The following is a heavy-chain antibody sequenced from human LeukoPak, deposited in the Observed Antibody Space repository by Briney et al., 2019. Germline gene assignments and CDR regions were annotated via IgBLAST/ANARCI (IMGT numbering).Heavy chain of an antibody. V-gene: IGHV3-53*01. D-gene: IGHD3-10*01. CDR3: ATPLVRGVDYFDY. J-gene: IGHJ4*02. Sequence: GGSLRLSCVASGFTVNGNYMSWVRQAPGKGLEWVSVIYSGGTTYYADSVKGRFTISRDNSKNTLYLQMNSLRAEDTAVYYCATPLVRGVDYFDYWGQGTLVTVSS. CDR1: GFTVNGNY. CDR2: IYSGGTT.